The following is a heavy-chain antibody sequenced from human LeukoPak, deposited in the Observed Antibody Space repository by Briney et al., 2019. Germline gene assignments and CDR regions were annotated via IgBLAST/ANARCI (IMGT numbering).Heavy chain of an antibody. CDR2: VYSGAY. D-gene: IGHD3-3*01. CDR3: ARLRPRTNYDFSSGYYAFDY. CDR1: GASITNYF. V-gene: IGHV4-4*09. J-gene: IGHJ4*02. Sequence: PSENLSLTCTVSGASITNYFWGWIRQPPGKGLQWIGYVYSGAYYYNPSLVSRLTVSVDTAKNQFSLGLRSVTAADTAVYYCARLRPRTNYDFSSGYYAFDYWGQGTLVTVSS.